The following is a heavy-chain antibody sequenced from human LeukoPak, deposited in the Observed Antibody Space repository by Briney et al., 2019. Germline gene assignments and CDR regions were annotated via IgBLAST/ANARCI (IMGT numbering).Heavy chain of an antibody. V-gene: IGHV4-34*01. CDR3: ARDGYSYGPEDY. Sequence: TSETLSLTCAVYGGSFSGYYWSWIRQPPGKGLEWIGEINHSGSTNYNPSLKSRVTISVDTSKNQFSLKLSSVTAADTAVYYCARDGYSYGPEDYWGQGTLVTVSS. J-gene: IGHJ4*02. CDR1: GGSFSGYY. CDR2: INHSGST. D-gene: IGHD5-18*01.